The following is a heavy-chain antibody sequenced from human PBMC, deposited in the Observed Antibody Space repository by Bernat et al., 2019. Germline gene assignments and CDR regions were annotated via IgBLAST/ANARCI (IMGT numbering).Heavy chain of an antibody. CDR3: ARAAAGIRDWFDP. J-gene: IGHJ5*02. D-gene: IGHD6-13*01. V-gene: IGHV3-33*01. Sequence: QVQLVESGGGVVQPGRSLRLSCAASGFTFSDYGMHWVRQAPGKGLEWVAVIWYDGNTKYYADSVKGRFTLSRDISKNTLYLKMNSLRVEDTAVYYCARAAAGIRDWFDPWGQGTLVTVSS. CDR2: IWYDGNTK. CDR1: GFTFSDYG.